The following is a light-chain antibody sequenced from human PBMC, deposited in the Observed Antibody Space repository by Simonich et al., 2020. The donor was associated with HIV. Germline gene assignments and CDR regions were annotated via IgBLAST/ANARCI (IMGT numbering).Light chain of an antibody. V-gene: IGKV1-13*02. J-gene: IGKJ1*01. CDR3: QQYNSYSRT. CDR2: DAS. Sequence: AIQLTQSPSSLSASVGDRVTITCRASQGIGSDLAWYQQKPGKPPKLLIYDASSLESGVPSRFSGSGSGTEFTLTISSLQPDDFATYYCQQYNSYSRTFGQGTKVEIK. CDR1: QGIGSD.